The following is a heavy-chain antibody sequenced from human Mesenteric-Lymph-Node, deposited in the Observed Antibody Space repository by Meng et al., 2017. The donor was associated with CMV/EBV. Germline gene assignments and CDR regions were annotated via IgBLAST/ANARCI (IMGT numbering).Heavy chain of an antibody. CDR3: ATISYYFDSSGYYYLDS. V-gene: IGHV4-31*02. CDR2: IHNSGST. D-gene: IGHD3-22*01. CDR1: SISNGGYY. J-gene: IGHJ4*02. Sequence: SISNGGYYWTWIRQHPGKRLEWIGYIHNSGSTYYIPSLKSRVMIAVDTSKNQFSLKLSSVTAADTAVYYCATISYYFDSSGYYYLDSWGQGTLVTVSS.